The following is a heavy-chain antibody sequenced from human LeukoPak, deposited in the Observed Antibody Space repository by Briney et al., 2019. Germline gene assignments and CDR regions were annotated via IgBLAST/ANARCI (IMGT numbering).Heavy chain of an antibody. V-gene: IGHV3-23*01. CDR2: ISGSGGST. CDR1: GFTFSSYV. D-gene: IGHD2-15*01. Sequence: GGSLRLSCAASGFTFSSYVMSWVRQAPGKGLEWVSSISGSGGSTYYADYVKGRFTISRDNSKNTLDLQMNSLRAEDTAVYYCAKSSLVTPYDYWGQGTLVSVSS. CDR3: AKSSLVTPYDY. J-gene: IGHJ4*02.